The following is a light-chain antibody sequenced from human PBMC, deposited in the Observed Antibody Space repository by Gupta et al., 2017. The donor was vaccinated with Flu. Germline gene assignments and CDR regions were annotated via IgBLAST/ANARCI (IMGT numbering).Light chain of an antibody. CDR1: QCVSSSY. V-gene: IGKV3-20*01. J-gene: IGKJ1*01. CDR2: GAS. CDR3: QQYDSSPKT. Sequence: EIVLTHSPGTLSLSPGERATLSCRASQCVSSSYLAWYQQKPGQAPRLLIYGASRRATGIPDRFSGSGSGTDFTLTISRLEPEDFAVYYCQQYDSSPKTFGQGTKVEIK.